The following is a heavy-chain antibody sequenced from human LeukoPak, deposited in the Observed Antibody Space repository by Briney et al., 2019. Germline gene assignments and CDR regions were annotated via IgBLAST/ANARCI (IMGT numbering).Heavy chain of an antibody. J-gene: IGHJ5*02. Sequence: GGSLRLSCAASGFTFSSYWMSWIRQAPGKGLEWVSYISSSGSTIYYADSVKGRFTIARANAKNSLYLQMNSLRAEDTAVYYCARDRRGYCSSTSCFNWFDPWGQGTLVTVSS. CDR3: ARDRRGYCSSTSCFNWFDP. V-gene: IGHV3-11*01. D-gene: IGHD2-2*01. CDR1: GFTFSSYW. CDR2: ISSSGSTI.